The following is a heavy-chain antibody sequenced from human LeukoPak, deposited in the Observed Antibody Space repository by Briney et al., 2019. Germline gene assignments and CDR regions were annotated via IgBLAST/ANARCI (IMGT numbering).Heavy chain of an antibody. Sequence: ASVKVSCKASGGTFSSYAISWVRQAPGQGLEWMGRIIPIFGTANYAQKFQGRVTITTDESTSTAYMEPSSLRSEDTAVYYCARDKVRVSWFDPWGQGTLVTVSS. CDR1: GGTFSSYA. CDR2: IIPIFGTA. CDR3: ARDKVRVSWFDP. D-gene: IGHD3-22*01. J-gene: IGHJ5*02. V-gene: IGHV1-69*05.